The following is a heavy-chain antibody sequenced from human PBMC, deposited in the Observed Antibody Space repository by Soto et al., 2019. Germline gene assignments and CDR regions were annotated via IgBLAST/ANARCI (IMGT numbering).Heavy chain of an antibody. Sequence: GGSLRLSCAASGFTFSNAWMNWVRQAPGKGLEWVGRIKSKTDGGTTDYAAPVKGRFTISRDDSKNTLYLQMNSLKTEDTAVYYCTGWNKTRGYYYYGMDVWGQGTTVTVSS. V-gene: IGHV3-15*07. CDR1: GFTFSNAW. CDR2: IKSKTDGGTT. D-gene: IGHD1-1*01. J-gene: IGHJ6*02. CDR3: TGWNKTRGYYYYGMDV.